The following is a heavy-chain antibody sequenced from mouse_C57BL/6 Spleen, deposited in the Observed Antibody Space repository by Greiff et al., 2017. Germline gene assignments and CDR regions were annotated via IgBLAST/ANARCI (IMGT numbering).Heavy chain of an antibody. V-gene: IGHV1-81*01. D-gene: IGHD1-1*01. CDR1: GYTFTSYG. J-gene: IGHJ2*01. Sequence: QVQLQQSGAELARPGASVKLSCKASGYTFTSYGISWVKQRTGQGLEWIGEIYPRSGNTYYNEKVKGKATLTADKSSSTAYMELRSLTSEDSAVYFCARSYYGSSQYYFDYWGQGTTLTVSS. CDR2: IYPRSGNT. CDR3: ARSYYGSSQYYFDY.